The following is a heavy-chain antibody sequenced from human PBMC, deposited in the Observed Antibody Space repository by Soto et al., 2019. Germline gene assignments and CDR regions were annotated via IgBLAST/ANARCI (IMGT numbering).Heavy chain of an antibody. D-gene: IGHD3-9*01. V-gene: IGHV3-74*01. CDR3: ARETIRAFDI. J-gene: IGHJ3*02. CDR2: ISSDGSST. CDR1: GFTFSGYW. Sequence: EVQLVESGGGLVQPGGSLRLSCAASGFTFSGYWMHWVRQAPGKGLVWVSRISSDGSSTNYADSLKDRFTISRDNAKNTLYLKMNSLRAEDTAVYYCARETIRAFDIWGQGTMVTVSS.